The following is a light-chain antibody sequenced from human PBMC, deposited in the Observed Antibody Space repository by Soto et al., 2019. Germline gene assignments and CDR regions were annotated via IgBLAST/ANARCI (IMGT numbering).Light chain of an antibody. Sequence: EIVLTQSPGTLSLSPGERATLSCRASQSVSSSYLAWYQQKPGQAPRLLIYGASSRATGIPDRFSGSGSGTDVTLTISRLEPEDFAVYYCQQYGSSPPTFGQGTKVEIQ. CDR2: GAS. J-gene: IGKJ1*01. V-gene: IGKV3-20*01. CDR1: QSVSSSY. CDR3: QQYGSSPPT.